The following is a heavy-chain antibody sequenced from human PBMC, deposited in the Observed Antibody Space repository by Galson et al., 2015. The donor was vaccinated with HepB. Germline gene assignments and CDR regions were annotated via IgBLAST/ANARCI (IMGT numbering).Heavy chain of an antibody. CDR1: GVSIGTYY. CDR2: IYSDGTT. J-gene: IGHJ4*01. V-gene: IGHV4-4*09. Sequence: ETLSLTCTVSGVSIGTYYWSWFRQSPGKRMEWLGYIYSDGTTTCSPSLKSRISISVDTAKRRLSLTVRSVTAADTAVYSCASHPDYGDYWGQGSLVTVSS. CDR3: ASHPDYGDY.